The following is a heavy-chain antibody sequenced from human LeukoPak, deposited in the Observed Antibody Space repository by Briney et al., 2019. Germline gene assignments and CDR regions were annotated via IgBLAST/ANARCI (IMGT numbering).Heavy chain of an antibody. CDR1: GFAFSDYG. V-gene: IGHV3-33*01. CDR3: ARAGRGNALDY. CDR2: IWYDGGNK. D-gene: IGHD2-2*01. J-gene: IGHJ4*02. Sequence: GMSLRLFCAASGFAFSDYGMNWVRQAPGKGLEWVAIIWYDGGNKYFADSVMGRFTISKDNSKNTVYLQMNSLRIEDTAVYHCARAGRGNALDYWGQGTQVTVSS.